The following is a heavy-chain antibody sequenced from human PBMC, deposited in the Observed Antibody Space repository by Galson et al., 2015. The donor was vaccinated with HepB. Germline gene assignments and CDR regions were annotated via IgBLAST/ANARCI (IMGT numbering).Heavy chain of an antibody. V-gene: IGHV3-30*03. D-gene: IGHD2-8*01. CDR2: ASHDGTNK. Sequence: SLRLSCAGSGFTFSNHGIHWVRQAPGKGLEWVAVASHDGTNKYYTDSVKGRFSISRDNSKSTLFLQMDSLRVEDTAVYFCARTPCTNGVCYMGHWGLGTLVTVSS. CDR3: ARTPCTNGVCYMGH. J-gene: IGHJ4*02. CDR1: GFTFSNHG.